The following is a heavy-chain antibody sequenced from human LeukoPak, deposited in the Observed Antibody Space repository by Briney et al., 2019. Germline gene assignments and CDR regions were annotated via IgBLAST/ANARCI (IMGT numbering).Heavy chain of an antibody. D-gene: IGHD5-12*01. CDR1: GFTFSSYA. Sequence: GGSLRLSCAASGFTFSSYAMSWVRQAPGKGLEWVSAISGSGGSTYYADSVKGRFTISRDNSKNTLYLQMNSLRAEDTAVYYCAKAPAPYIVATIPYYFDYWGQGTLVTVSS. V-gene: IGHV3-23*01. J-gene: IGHJ4*02. CDR2: ISGSGGST. CDR3: AKAPAPYIVATIPYYFDY.